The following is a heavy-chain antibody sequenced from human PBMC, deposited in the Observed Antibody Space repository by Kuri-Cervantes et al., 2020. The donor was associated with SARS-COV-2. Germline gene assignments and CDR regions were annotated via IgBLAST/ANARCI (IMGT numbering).Heavy chain of an antibody. CDR1: GFTFGSYG. V-gene: IGHV3-33*08. CDR3: TTDILDPRYSKRLDY. CDR2: IWYGGSNK. D-gene: IGHD2-15*01. Sequence: LSLTCAASGFTFGSYGMHWVRQAPGKGLEWVAVIWYGGSNKYYADSVKGRFTISRDNSKNTLYLQMNSLKTEDTAVYYCTTDILDPRYSKRLDYWGQGTMVTVSS. J-gene: IGHJ4*02.